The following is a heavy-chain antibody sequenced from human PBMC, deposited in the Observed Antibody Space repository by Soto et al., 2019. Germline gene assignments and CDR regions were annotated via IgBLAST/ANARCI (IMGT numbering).Heavy chain of an antibody. D-gene: IGHD5-12*01. CDR3: ARGGKYSGYDNPFENYYYYMDV. V-gene: IGHV4-59*01. J-gene: IGHJ6*03. Sequence: QVQLQESGPGLVKPSETLSLTCTVSGGSISSYYWSWIRQPPGKGLEWIGYIYYSGSTNYNPSLKSRVTISVDTSKNQFSLKLSSVTAADTAVYYCARGGKYSGYDNPFENYYYYMDVWGKGTTVTVSS. CDR2: IYYSGST. CDR1: GGSISSYY.